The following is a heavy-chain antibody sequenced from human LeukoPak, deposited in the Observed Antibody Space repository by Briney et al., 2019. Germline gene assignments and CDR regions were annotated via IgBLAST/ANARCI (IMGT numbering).Heavy chain of an antibody. CDR2: INTNTGNP. D-gene: IGHD3-10*01. J-gene: IGHJ4*02. CDR1: GYTFTSYA. Sequence: ASVNVSCKASGYTFTSYAMNWVRQAPGQGLEWMGWINTNTGNPTYAQGFTGRFVFSLDTSVSTAYLQISSLKAEDTAVYYCYGSGSSFDYWGQGTLVTVSS. V-gene: IGHV7-4-1*02. CDR3: YGSGSSFDY.